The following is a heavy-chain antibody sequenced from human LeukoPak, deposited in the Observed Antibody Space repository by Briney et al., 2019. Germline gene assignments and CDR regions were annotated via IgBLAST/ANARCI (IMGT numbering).Heavy chain of an antibody. CDR3: ARDIRGSFYPYYFYYMDV. Sequence: PSETLSLTCTVSGGSIKVNYWSWIRQPPGKGLEWIGYMSYDGSTNYNPSLKSRVSISVDTSKKQFSLMLSSVTAADTAVYYCARDIRGSFYPYYFYYMDVWGKGTTVTVSS. J-gene: IGHJ6*03. CDR2: MSYDGST. CDR1: GGSIKVNY. D-gene: IGHD1-26*01. V-gene: IGHV4-59*01.